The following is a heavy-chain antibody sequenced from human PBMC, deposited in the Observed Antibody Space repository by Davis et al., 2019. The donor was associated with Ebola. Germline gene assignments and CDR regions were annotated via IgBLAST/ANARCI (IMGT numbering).Heavy chain of an antibody. V-gene: IGHV1-8*01. J-gene: IGHJ6*04. CDR3: ARGTYCTNGVCPYYGMDV. Sequence: ASVKVSCKASGYTFTSYDINWVRQATGQGLEWMGWMNPNSGNTGYAQKFQGRVTMTRNTSISTAYMELSSLRSDDTAVYYCARGTYCTNGVCPYYGMDVWGKGTTVTVSS. CDR2: MNPNSGNT. CDR1: GYTFTSYD. D-gene: IGHD2-8*01.